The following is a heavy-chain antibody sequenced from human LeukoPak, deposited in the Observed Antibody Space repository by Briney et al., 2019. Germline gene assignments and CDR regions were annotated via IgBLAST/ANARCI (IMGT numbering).Heavy chain of an antibody. CDR2: ISSRSSYI. D-gene: IGHD2-15*01. CDR3: ARVSRDVVVVVPATGYFDY. J-gene: IGHJ4*02. V-gene: IGHV3-21*01. Sequence: GASLTPFYAASGFTFSSYSVNWARQPAGDWLEWVPFISSRSSYIYYADSVKGRFTISRDNAKNSLYLQMNSLRAEDTAVYYCARVSRDVVVVVPATGYFDYWGQGTLVTVSS. CDR1: GFTFSSYS.